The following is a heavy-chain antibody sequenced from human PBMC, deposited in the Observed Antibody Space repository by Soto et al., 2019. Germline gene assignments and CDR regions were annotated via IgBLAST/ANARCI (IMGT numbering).Heavy chain of an antibody. D-gene: IGHD5-12*01. V-gene: IGHV3-23*01. CDR1: GFTFGSYA. Sequence: EVQLLESGGGLVKPGGSLRLSCVASGFTFGSYAMSWVRQAPGQGLDWVSTISGGDTTQYAESVKGRFTISRDKAKNTLYLEMNTLRVEDTAVYYCAPGWHMATFWPDWGQGTLVTVSS. CDR2: ISGGDTT. CDR3: APGWHMATFWPD. J-gene: IGHJ4*02.